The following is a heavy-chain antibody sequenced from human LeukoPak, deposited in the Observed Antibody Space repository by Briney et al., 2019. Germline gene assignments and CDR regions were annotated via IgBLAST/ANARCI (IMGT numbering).Heavy chain of an antibody. J-gene: IGHJ4*02. CDR1: GFAASGFTFSSYS. CDR2: ISSSSSYI. V-gene: IGHV3-21*01. Sequence: GGSLRLSCAASGFAASGFTFSSYSMNWVRQAPGKGLEWVSLISSSSSYIYYADSVKGRFTISRDNAKNSLYLQINSLRVEDTAVYYCARCVMGYSGYDLDYWGQGTLVTVSS. D-gene: IGHD5-12*01. CDR3: ARCVMGYSGYDLDY.